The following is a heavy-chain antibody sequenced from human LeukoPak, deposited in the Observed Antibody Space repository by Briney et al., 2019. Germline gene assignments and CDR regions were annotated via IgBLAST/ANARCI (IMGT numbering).Heavy chain of an antibody. Sequence: SETLSLTCTVSGDSKRSYYWNWIRQPAGKGLEWIGRIQASGSTNDNPSLKSRIIMSIDTSKNQFSLKLTSVTAADTAVYYCAKDDLITGGKNWFDLWGQGTLVTVSS. D-gene: IGHD2-15*01. J-gene: IGHJ5*02. V-gene: IGHV4-4*07. CDR3: AKDDLITGGKNWFDL. CDR1: GDSKRSYY. CDR2: IQASGST.